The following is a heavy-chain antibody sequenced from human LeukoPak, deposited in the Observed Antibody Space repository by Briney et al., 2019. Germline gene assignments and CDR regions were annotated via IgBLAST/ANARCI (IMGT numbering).Heavy chain of an antibody. V-gene: IGHV4-61*05. J-gene: IGHJ5*02. CDR3: ARVTDMYSSGFDP. Sequence: SETLSLTCTVSGGSISSSSYYWGWIRQPPGKGLEWIGYTYYSGSTNYNPSLKSRVTISEDTSKNQFSLKLSSVTAADTAVYYCARVTDMYSSGFDPWGQGTLVTVSS. D-gene: IGHD6-13*01. CDR1: GGSISSSSYY. CDR2: TYYSGST.